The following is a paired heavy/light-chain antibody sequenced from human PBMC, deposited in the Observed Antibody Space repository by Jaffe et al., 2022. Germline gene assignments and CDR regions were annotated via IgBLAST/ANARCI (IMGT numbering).Light chain of an antibody. CDR1: QSVSSSY. CDR2: GAS. J-gene: IGKJ1*01. Sequence: EIVLTQSPDTLSLSPGERATLSCRASQSVSSSYLAWYQQKPGQAPRLLIYGASTRATGIPDRFSGSGSGTDFTLTISRLEPEDFAVYFCQQYGSSPWTFGQGTKVEIK. V-gene: IGKV3-20*01. CDR3: QQYGSSPWT.
Heavy chain of an antibody. CDR3: ARALQLRGYYYEMAGYFDY. Sequence: QVQLQESGPGLVKPSETLSLTCTVSGGSISSYYWSWIRQPPGKGLEWIGYIYYSGSTKYNPSLKSRVTMSVDTSKNQFSLKLSSVTAADTAVYYCARALQLRGYYYEMAGYFDYWGQGTLVTVSS. V-gene: IGHV4-59*01. D-gene: IGHD3-22*01. J-gene: IGHJ4*02. CDR2: IYYSGST. CDR1: GGSISSYY.